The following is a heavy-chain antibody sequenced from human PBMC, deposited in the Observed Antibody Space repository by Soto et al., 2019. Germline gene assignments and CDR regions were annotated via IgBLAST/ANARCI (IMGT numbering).Heavy chain of an antibody. CDR3: AHRVGIAAAGHFDY. J-gene: IGHJ4*02. CDR1: GFSLSTSGVG. Sequence: QITLKESGPTLVKPTQTLTLTCTFSGFSLSTSGVGVGWIRQPPGKALEWLALIYWDDDKRYSPSLKSRLTITKDTSKNQVVITMTNMDPVDTATYYCAHRVGIAAAGHFDYWGQGTLVTVSS. D-gene: IGHD6-13*01. V-gene: IGHV2-5*02. CDR2: IYWDDDK.